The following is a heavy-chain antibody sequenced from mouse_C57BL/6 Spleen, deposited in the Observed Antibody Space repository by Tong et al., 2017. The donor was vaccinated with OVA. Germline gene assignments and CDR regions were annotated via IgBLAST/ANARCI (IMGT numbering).Heavy chain of an antibody. CDR3: ARVILRIRFAY. J-gene: IGHJ3*01. CDR1: GFTFSSYA. Sequence: QLESGGGLVKPGGSLKLSCAASGFTFSSYAMSWVRQTPEKRLEWVASISSGGSTYYPDSVKGRFTISRDNARNIGYLQMSSLRSEDTAMYYCARVILRIRFAYWGQGTLVTVSA. V-gene: IGHV5-6-5*01. CDR2: ISSGGST. D-gene: IGHD1-2*01.